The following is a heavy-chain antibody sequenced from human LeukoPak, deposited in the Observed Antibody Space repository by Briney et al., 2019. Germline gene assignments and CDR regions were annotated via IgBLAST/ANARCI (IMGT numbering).Heavy chain of an antibody. CDR1: GYTFTGYY. J-gene: IGHJ6*02. Sequence: GASVKVSCKASGYTFTGYYMHWVRQAPGQGLEWMGWINPNSGGTNYAQKFQGRVTMTRDTSISTAYMELSRLRSDDTAVYYCARDYSSSSPYCYGMDVWGQGTTVTVSS. V-gene: IGHV1-2*02. D-gene: IGHD6-13*01. CDR2: INPNSGGT. CDR3: ARDYSSSSPYCYGMDV.